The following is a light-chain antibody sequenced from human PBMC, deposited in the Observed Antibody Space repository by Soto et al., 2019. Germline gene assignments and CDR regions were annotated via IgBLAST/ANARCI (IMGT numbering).Light chain of an antibody. CDR3: LLSYSGARPVV. J-gene: IGLJ2*01. CDR1: TGAVTSSHY. Sequence: QAVVTQEPSLTVSQGGTVTLTGGSSTGAVTSSHYPYWFQQKPGQAPRTLIYDTSNKHSWTPARFSGSLLRGKAALTLSGAQPEDEAEYYCLLSYSGARPVVFGGGTKLTVL. V-gene: IGLV7-46*01. CDR2: DTS.